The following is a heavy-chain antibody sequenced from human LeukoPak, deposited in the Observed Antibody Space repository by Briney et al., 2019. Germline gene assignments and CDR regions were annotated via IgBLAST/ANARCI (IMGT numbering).Heavy chain of an antibody. CDR2: IYTSGST. D-gene: IGHD2-2*01. CDR1: GGSISSYY. V-gene: IGHV4-4*07. J-gene: IGHJ3*02. CDR3: ARGAQLYPRDAFDI. Sequence: SETLSLTCTVSGGSISSYYWSWIRQPAGKGLEWIGRIYTSGSTNYNPSLKSRVTMSVDTSKNQFSLKLSSVTAADTAVYYCARGAQLYPRDAFDIWGQGTMVTVSS.